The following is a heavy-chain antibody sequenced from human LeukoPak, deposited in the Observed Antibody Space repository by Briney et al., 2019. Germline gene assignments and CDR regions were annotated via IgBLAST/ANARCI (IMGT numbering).Heavy chain of an antibody. V-gene: IGHV4-59*01. J-gene: IGHJ4*02. CDR2: IYYSGST. CDR1: GGSISSYY. D-gene: IGHD6-19*01. Sequence: SETLSLTCTVSGGSISSYYWSWIRQPPGKGLEWIGYIYYSGSTNYNPSLKSRVTISVDTSKNKFSLKLSSVTAADTAVYYCARDRSSGFDYWGQGTLVTVSS. CDR3: ARDRSSGFDY.